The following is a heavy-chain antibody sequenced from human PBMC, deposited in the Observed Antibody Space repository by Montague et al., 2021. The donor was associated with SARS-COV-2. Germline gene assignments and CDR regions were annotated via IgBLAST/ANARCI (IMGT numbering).Heavy chain of an antibody. CDR2: IRPDGTST. CDR1: GFTFRSYW. Sequence: RSLSLAASGFTFRSYWMHWVRQVPGRGPVWVSRIRPDGTSTHYAASVKGRFIISRDNAKNTLSLEMTNLRVDDTAIYYCVRPLWFGDSDYYFESWGQGTLVSVSS. V-gene: IGHV3-74*01. D-gene: IGHD3-10*01. J-gene: IGHJ4*02. CDR3: VRPLWFGDSDYYFES.